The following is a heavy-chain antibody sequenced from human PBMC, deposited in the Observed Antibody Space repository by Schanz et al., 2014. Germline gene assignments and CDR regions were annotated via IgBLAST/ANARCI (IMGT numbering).Heavy chain of an antibody. CDR1: GFTFSSYA. D-gene: IGHD2-21*01. J-gene: IGHJ2*01. Sequence: EVQLLESGGGLVQPGGSLRLSCAVSGFTFSSYAMSWVRQAPGKGLEWVSTISGGGGGYRSYAYVKKGRFTISRDNSINALSLQMNRLSADDTADYYGGKGQGAVINNWYFDLWGRGTLVTVSS. V-gene: IGHV3-23*01. CDR3: GKGQGAVINNWYFDL. CDR2: ISGGGGGYR.